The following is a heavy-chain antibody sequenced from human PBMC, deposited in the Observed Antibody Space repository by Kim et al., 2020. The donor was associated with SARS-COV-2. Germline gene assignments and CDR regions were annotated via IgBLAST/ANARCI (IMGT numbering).Heavy chain of an antibody. CDR1: GDTVSSNSAT. D-gene: IGHD3-22*01. V-gene: IGHV6-1*01. Sequence: SQTLSLTCAISGDTVSSNSATWNWIRQSPSRGLEWLGRTYYRSKWYNDYAVSVKSRITINPDTSKNQFSLQLNSVTPEDTAVYYCARRIITSCAFDIWGLGTMVTVSS. CDR3: ARRIITSCAFDI. CDR2: TYYRSKWYN. J-gene: IGHJ3*02.